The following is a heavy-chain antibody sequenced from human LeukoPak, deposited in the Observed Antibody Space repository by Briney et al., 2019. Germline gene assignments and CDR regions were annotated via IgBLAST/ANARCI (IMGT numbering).Heavy chain of an antibody. CDR2: TYYRSKWYN. CDR3: ARDRDSSSWDYFDY. J-gene: IGHJ4*02. D-gene: IGHD6-13*01. Sequence: SQTLSLTCSLSGDSVSSSSAAWHGIRQSPSRGLEWLGRTYYRSKWYNDYAVSVKSRITINPDTSKNQFSLQLNSVTPEDTAVYSCARDRDSSSWDYFDYWGQGTLVTVSS. V-gene: IGHV6-1*01. CDR1: GDSVSSSSAA.